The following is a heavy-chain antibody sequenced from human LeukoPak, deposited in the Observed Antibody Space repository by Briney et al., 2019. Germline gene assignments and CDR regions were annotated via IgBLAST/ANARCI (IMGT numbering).Heavy chain of an antibody. D-gene: IGHD3-10*01. J-gene: IGHJ6*03. CDR2: IIPIFGTA. CDR1: GGTFSSYA. V-gene: IGHV1-69*13. CDR3: ELQYYYGSGRDYYYYYYMDV. Sequence: ASVKVSCKASGGTFSSYAISWVRQAPGQGLEWMGGIIPIFGTANYAQKFQGRVTITADESTSTAYMELSSLRSEDTAVYYCELQYYYGSGRDYYYYYYMDVWGKGTTVTISS.